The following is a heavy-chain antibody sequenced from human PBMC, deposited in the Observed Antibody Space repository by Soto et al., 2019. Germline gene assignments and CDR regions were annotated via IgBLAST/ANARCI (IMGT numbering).Heavy chain of an antibody. Sequence: QVQLVESGGGVVQPGRSLRLSCAASGFTFSSYGMHWVRQAPGKGLEWVAVISYDGSNKYYADSVKGRFTISRDNSKSTLYLQMNSLRAEDTAVYYCGKGLSSSWSRPCDYWGQGPLVTVSS. V-gene: IGHV3-30*18. CDR2: ISYDGSNK. CDR3: GKGLSSSWSRPCDY. J-gene: IGHJ4*02. CDR1: GFTFSSYG. D-gene: IGHD6-13*01.